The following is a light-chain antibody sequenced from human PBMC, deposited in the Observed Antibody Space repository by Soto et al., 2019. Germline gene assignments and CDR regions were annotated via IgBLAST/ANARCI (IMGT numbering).Light chain of an antibody. CDR1: QSVSSN. J-gene: IGKJ5*01. CDR3: QQYNNWPALT. V-gene: IGKV3D-15*01. CDR2: GAS. Sequence: EIVMTQPPATLSVSPGERDTLSCRASQSVSSNLAWYQQKPCQAPRLLIYGASTRATGIPAKFSGSGSETEFPLTTSSRQSEDFAVYYCQQYNNWPALTVGEGTRLEIK.